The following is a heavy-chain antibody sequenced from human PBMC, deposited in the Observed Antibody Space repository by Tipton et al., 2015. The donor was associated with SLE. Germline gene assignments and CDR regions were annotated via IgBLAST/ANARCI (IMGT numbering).Heavy chain of an antibody. Sequence: LRLSCAVYGGSFSGYYWSWIRQPPGKGLEWIGEINHSGSTNYNPSLKSRVTISVDTSKNQFSLKLSSVTAADTAVYYCARDDLVRGAGAFDIWGQGTMVTVSS. V-gene: IGHV4-34*01. CDR2: INHSGST. D-gene: IGHD3-10*01. J-gene: IGHJ3*02. CDR3: ARDDLVRGAGAFDI. CDR1: GGSFSGYY.